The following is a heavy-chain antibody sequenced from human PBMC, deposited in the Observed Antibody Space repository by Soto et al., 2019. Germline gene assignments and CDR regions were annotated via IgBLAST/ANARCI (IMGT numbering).Heavy chain of an antibody. CDR1: GGTFSSYA. D-gene: IGHD3-10*01. J-gene: IGHJ5*02. CDR3: ARRPRYYGSGSDKNWFDP. CDR2: IIPIFGTA. V-gene: IGHV1-69*01. Sequence: QVQLVQSGAEVKKPGSSVKVSCKASGGTFSSYAISWVRQAPGQGLEWMGGIIPIFGTANYAQKFQGRVTITADESMSTAYMELSSLRSEDTAVYYCARRPRYYGSGSDKNWFDPWGQGTLVTVSS.